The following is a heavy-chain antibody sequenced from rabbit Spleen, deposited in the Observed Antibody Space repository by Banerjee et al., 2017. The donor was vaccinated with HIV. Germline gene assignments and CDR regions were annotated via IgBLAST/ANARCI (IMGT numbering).Heavy chain of an antibody. Sequence: QSLEESGGDLVKPGASLTLTCKASGFSFSTSDCMSWVRQAPGKGPEWIACIYTGSRGSIYYASWAKGRFTITKTSSTTVTLQMTSLTAADTASYFCARGGTFRINSGFYFDLWGPGTLVTVS. CDR1: GFSFSTSDC. CDR2: IYTGSRGSI. J-gene: IGHJ4*01. D-gene: IGHD1-1*01. V-gene: IGHV1S40*01. CDR3: ARGGTFRINSGFYFDL.